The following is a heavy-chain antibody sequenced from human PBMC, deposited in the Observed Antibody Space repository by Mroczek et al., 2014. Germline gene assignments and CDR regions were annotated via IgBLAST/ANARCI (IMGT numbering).Heavy chain of an antibody. CDR2: INHSGST. CDR1: GGSFSGYY. CDR3: ARGEFHSSGWLFDY. V-gene: IGHV4-34*01. Sequence: QVQLQQWGAELLKPSETLSLTCAVYGGSFSGYYWSWIRQPPGKGLEWIGEINHSGSTNYNPSLKSRVTISVDTSKNQFSLKLSSVTAADTAVYYCARGEFHSSGWLFDYWGQGTLVTVSS. D-gene: IGHD6-19*01. J-gene: IGHJ4*02.